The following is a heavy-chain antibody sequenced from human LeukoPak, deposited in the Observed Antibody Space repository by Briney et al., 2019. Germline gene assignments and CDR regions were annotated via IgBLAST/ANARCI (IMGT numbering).Heavy chain of an antibody. CDR2: ISGSGGST. CDR1: GFTFSSYA. Sequence: GGSQRLSCAASGFTFSSYAMSWVRQAPGKGLEWVSAISGSGGSTYYADSVKGRFTISRDNSKNTLYPQMNSLRAEDTAVYYCAKDPGEFPDYWGQGTLVTVSS. J-gene: IGHJ4*02. V-gene: IGHV3-23*01. CDR3: AKDPGEFPDY. D-gene: IGHD3-16*01.